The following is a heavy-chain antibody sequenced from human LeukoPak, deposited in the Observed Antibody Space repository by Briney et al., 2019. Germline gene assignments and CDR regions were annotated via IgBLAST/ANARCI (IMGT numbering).Heavy chain of an antibody. J-gene: IGHJ6*03. D-gene: IGHD5-18*01. Sequence: GGSLRLSCAASGFTFSSYEMNWVRQAPGKGLEWVSYISSSGSTIYYADSVKGRFTISRDNAKNSLYLQMNSLRAEDTAVYYCARRKYSYGPHYYYYYYMDVWGKGTTVTVSS. CDR1: GFTFSSYE. CDR3: ARRKYSYGPHYYYYYYMDV. V-gene: IGHV3-48*03. CDR2: ISSSGSTI.